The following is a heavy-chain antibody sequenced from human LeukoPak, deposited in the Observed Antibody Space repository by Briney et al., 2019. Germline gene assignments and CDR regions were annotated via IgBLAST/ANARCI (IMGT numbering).Heavy chain of an antibody. V-gene: IGHV3-48*03. CDR1: GFTFSSYE. CDR2: ISSSGSTI. J-gene: IGHJ4*02. Sequence: GGSLRLSCAASGFTFSSYEMNWVRQAPGKGLEWVSYISSSGSTIYYADSVKGRFTISRDNSKNTLYLQMNSLRAEDTAVYYCAKQDTAMVPYYFDYWGQGTLVTVSS. CDR3: AKQDTAMVPYYFDY. D-gene: IGHD5-18*01.